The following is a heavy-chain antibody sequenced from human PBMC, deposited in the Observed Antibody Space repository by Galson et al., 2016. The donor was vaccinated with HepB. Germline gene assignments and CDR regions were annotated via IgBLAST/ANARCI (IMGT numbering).Heavy chain of an antibody. CDR2: IDPSDSYT. CDR3: ARQGSSAGELYYYYGMDV. CDR1: GYSFSTYW. D-gene: IGHD2-15*01. V-gene: IGHV5-10-1*01. Sequence: QSGAEVKKPGESLRISCKDSGYSFSTYWIIWVRQMPGKGLEWMGRIDPSDSYTNYSPSFQGHVTISADKSISTAYLQWSSLKASDTAIYYCARQGSSAGELYYYYGMDVWGLGTTVTVSS. J-gene: IGHJ6*02.